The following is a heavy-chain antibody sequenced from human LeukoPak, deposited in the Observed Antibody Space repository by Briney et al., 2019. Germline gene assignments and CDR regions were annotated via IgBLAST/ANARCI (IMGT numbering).Heavy chain of an antibody. D-gene: IGHD2-21*01. CDR2: IKGDGSET. CDR1: GVTFSRHW. V-gene: IGHV3-7*04. J-gene: IGHJ4*02. Sequence: GGSLRLSCAASGVTFSRHWMSWIRQVPGKGLEWVANIKGDGSETYEVDSVKGRFTFSRDNAKDSLDLQMRSLRPQDTAVYFCVRGDWYFDYWGQGILVTVSP. CDR3: VRGDWYFDY.